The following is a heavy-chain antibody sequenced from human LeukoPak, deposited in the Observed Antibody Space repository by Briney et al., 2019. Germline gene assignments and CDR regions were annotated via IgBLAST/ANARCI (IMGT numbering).Heavy chain of an antibody. CDR2: IYTSGST. CDR3: ARGAYYYYYMDV. Sequence: SETLSLTCTVSGGSISSYYWSWIRQPPGKGLEWIGRIYTSGSTNYNPSLKSRVTISVDTSKNQFSLKLSSVTAADTAVYYCARGAYYYYYMDVWGKGTTVTISS. J-gene: IGHJ6*03. V-gene: IGHV4-4*08. CDR1: GGSISSYY.